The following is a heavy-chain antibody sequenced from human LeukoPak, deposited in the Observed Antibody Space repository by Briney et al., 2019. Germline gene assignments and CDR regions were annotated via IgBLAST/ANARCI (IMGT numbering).Heavy chain of an antibody. CDR1: GFTFSTYA. Sequence: PGGSLRLSCAASGFTFSTYAMQWVRQAPDKRLEYVSGIDDIGANIFYADSVKGRFIMSRDNSRDTLYLQMDSLRPEDTAVYYCARGGEAKIDYWGQGTLVTVST. V-gene: IGHV3-64*02. CDR2: IDDIGANI. J-gene: IGHJ4*02. CDR3: ARGGEAKIDY. D-gene: IGHD3-10*01.